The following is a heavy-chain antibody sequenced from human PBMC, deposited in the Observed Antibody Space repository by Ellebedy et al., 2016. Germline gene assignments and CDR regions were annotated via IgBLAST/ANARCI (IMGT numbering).Heavy chain of an antibody. CDR2: ISYDGSNK. J-gene: IGHJ3*02. D-gene: IGHD5-18*01. CDR1: GFTFSSYG. Sequence: GGSLRLXCAASGFTFSSYGMHWVRQAPGKGLEWVAVISYDGSNKYYADSVKGRFTISRDNSKNTLYLQMNSLRAEDTAVYYCARAVDTAMVRRKYAFDIWGQGTMVTVSS. CDR3: ARAVDTAMVRRKYAFDI. V-gene: IGHV3-30*03.